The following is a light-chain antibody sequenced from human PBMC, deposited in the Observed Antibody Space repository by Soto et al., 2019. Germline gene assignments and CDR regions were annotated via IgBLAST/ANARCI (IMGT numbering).Light chain of an antibody. CDR3: SPYTSSSTRV. CDR1: SSDVGAYDY. CDR2: EVS. V-gene: IGLV2-14*03. J-gene: IGLJ1*01. Sequence: QSVLTQPASVSGSPGQSITISCTGTSSDVGAYDYVSWYQQHPDKAPKLMIYEVSNRPSGVSNRFSGPKSVNTATLTISGLQADDEADYYCSPYTSSSTRVFGTGTKVTVL.